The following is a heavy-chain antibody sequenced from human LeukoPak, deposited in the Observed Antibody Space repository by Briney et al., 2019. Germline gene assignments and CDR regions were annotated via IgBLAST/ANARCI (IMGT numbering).Heavy chain of an antibody. CDR1: GGSISSSSAY. CDR2: IYYSQNT. Sequence: PSETLSLTCTVSGGSISSSSAYWGWIRQPPWKGLEWIGSIYYSQNTYYNPSLKSRVTISADTSKNQFSLTLGSVSATDTAVYYRVSPRGFSYGYFDYWGQGTLVTVSS. CDR3: VSPRGFSYGYFDY. D-gene: IGHD5-18*01. V-gene: IGHV4-39*01. J-gene: IGHJ4*02.